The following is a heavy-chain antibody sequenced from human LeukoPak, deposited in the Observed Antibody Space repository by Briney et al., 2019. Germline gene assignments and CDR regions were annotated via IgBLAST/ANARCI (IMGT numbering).Heavy chain of an antibody. Sequence: GGPLRLSCAASGFTFSNAWMSWVRQAPGKGLEWVGRIKSKTDGGTTDYAAPVKGRFTISRDDSKNTLYLQMNSLKTEDTAVYYCTTGPLWFGELSDYWGQGTLVTVSS. CDR1: GFTFSNAW. J-gene: IGHJ4*02. CDR2: IKSKTDGGTT. CDR3: TTGPLWFGELSDY. V-gene: IGHV3-15*01. D-gene: IGHD3-10*01.